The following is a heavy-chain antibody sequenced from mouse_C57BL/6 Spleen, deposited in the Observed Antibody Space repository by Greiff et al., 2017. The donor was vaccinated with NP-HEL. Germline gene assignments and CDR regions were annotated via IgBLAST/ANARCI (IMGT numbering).Heavy chain of an antibody. CDR3: ASYYSNLYAMDY. CDR1: GYAFSSSW. J-gene: IGHJ4*01. Sequence: LVESGPELVKPGASVKISCKASGYAFSSSWMNWVKQRPGKGLEWIGRIYPGDGDTNYNGKFKGKATLTADKSSSTAYMQLSSLTSVDSAVYFCASYYSNLYAMDYWGQGTSLTVSS. CDR2: IYPGDGDT. D-gene: IGHD2-5*01. V-gene: IGHV1-82*01.